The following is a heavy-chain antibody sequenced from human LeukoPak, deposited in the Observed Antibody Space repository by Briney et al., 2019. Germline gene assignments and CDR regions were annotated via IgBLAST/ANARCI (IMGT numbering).Heavy chain of an antibody. CDR1: RYIFTDCY. J-gene: IGHJ4*02. CDR3: ASPLAVAGTDFEY. V-gene: IGHV1-2*06. D-gene: IGHD6-19*01. CDR2: INPNSGGT. Sequence: ASVKVSCKPSRYIFTDCYIHWVRQAPGQGLEWMGRINPNSGGTNYAQKFQGRVTMTRDTSISTAYMELSRLRSDDTAVYYCASPLAVAGTDFEYWGQGTLVTVSS.